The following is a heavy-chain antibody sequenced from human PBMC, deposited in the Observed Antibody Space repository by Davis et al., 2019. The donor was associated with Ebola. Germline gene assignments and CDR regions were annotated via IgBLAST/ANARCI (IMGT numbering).Heavy chain of an antibody. Sequence: PGGSLRLSCVVSGFTFSTYWMSWVRQAPGKGLEWVANINKDGSEKYYVDSVKGRFTISRDNSKNTLYLQMNSLRAEDTAVYYCAKDSSGYYGWFDPWGQGTLVTVSS. CDR3: AKDSSGYYGWFDP. J-gene: IGHJ5*02. CDR2: INKDGSEK. CDR1: GFTFSTYW. V-gene: IGHV3-7*04. D-gene: IGHD3-22*01.